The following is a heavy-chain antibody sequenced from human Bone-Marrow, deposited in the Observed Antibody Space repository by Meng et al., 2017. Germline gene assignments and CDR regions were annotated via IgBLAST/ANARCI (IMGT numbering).Heavy chain of an antibody. D-gene: IGHD6-19*01. CDR3: ARARGIAVAEPWDY. J-gene: IGHJ4*02. V-gene: IGHV4-34*01. Sequence: QVQLQQWGAGLLKPSETLSLTCAVYGGSFSGYYWSWIRQPPGKGLEWIGEINHSGSTNYNPSLKSRVTISVDKSKNQFSLKLSSVTAADTAVYYCARARGIAVAEPWDYWGQGTLVTVSS. CDR2: INHSGST. CDR1: GGSFSGYY.